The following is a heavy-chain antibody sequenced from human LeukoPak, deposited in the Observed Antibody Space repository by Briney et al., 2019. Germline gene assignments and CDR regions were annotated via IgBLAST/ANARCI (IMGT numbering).Heavy chain of an antibody. CDR3: AMTPRYSSSWYLFDY. D-gene: IGHD6-13*01. CDR2: ISGSGGST. V-gene: IGHV3-23*01. Sequence: GGSLRLSCAASGFTFSSYAMSWVRQAPGKGLEWVSAISGSGGSTYYADSVKGRFTTSRDNSKNTLYLQMNSLRAEDTAVYYCAMTPRYSSSWYLFDYWGQGTLVTVSS. J-gene: IGHJ4*02. CDR1: GFTFSSYA.